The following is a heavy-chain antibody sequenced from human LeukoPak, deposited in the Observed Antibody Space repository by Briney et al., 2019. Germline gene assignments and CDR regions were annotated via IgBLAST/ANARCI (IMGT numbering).Heavy chain of an antibody. CDR2: ISGGGSAI. CDR1: GFTFTTYT. CDR3: AREPYSSSWTSFDY. V-gene: IGHV3-48*01. D-gene: IGHD6-13*01. Sequence: GGSLRLSCAASGFTFTTYTMNWVRQAPGKGLEWVSDISGGGSAIYYADSVKGRFTISRDNAKNSLYLQMNSLRAEDTAVYYCAREPYSSSWTSFDYWGQGTLVTVSS. J-gene: IGHJ4*02.